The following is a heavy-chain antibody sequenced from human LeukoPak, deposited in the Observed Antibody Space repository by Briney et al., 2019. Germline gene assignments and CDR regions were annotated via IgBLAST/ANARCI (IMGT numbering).Heavy chain of an antibody. V-gene: IGHV4-39*01. CDR2: IYFTANT. Sequence: PSETLSLTCTVSGASIRGSSYYWVWIRPPPGKGLEWIGSIYFTANTYYNPSLKSRVTISVDTSRSQLSLKLSSVTAADTAVYFCARHYDILTGYYNPVAYWGQGTLVTVSS. D-gene: IGHD3-9*01. J-gene: IGHJ4*02. CDR3: ARHYDILTGYYNPVAY. CDR1: GASIRGSSYY.